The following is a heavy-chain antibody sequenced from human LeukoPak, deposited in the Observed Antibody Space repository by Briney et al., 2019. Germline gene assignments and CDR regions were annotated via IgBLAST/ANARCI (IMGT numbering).Heavy chain of an antibody. V-gene: IGHV3-30-3*01. D-gene: IGHD3-22*01. CDR3: ARDPSVYDSSGYYAPWVLAFDI. CDR2: ISHDGSSK. J-gene: IGHJ3*02. CDR1: GFTFSRYA. Sequence: GGSLRLSCAVSGFTFSRYAMHWVRQAPGKGLEWVTVISHDGSSKNYADSVKGRFSISRDNADNTLYLQMNSLRAEDTAVYYCARDPSVYDSSGYYAPWVLAFDIWGQGTMVTVSS.